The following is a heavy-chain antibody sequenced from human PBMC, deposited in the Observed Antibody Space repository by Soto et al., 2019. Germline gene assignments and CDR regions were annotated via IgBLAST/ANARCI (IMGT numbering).Heavy chain of an antibody. CDR3: AKELQIGGVYDSSGYYYF. J-gene: IGHJ4*01. CDR1: GFTFSSYG. Sequence: QVQLVESGGGVVQPGRSLRLSCAASGFTFSSYGMHWVRQAPGKGLEWVAVISYDGSNKYYADSVKGRFTISRDNSKNMLYLQMNSLRAEDTAVYYCAKELQIGGVYDSSGYYYFWGQGTLVTVSS. CDR2: ISYDGSNK. D-gene: IGHD3-22*01. V-gene: IGHV3-30*18.